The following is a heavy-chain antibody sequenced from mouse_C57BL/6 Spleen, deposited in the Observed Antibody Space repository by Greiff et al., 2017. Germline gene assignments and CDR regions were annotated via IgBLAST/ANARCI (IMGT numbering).Heavy chain of an antibody. V-gene: IGHV10-1*01. Sequence: EVHLVESGGGLVQPKGSLKLSCAASGFSFNTYAMNWVRQAPGKGLEWVARIRSKSNNYATYYADSVKDRFTISRDDSESMLYLQMNNLKTEDTAMYYCVRDYYGSSYWYFDVWGTGTTVTVSS. CDR2: IRSKSNNYAT. CDR3: VRDYYGSSYWYFDV. CDR1: GFSFNTYA. D-gene: IGHD1-1*01. J-gene: IGHJ1*03.